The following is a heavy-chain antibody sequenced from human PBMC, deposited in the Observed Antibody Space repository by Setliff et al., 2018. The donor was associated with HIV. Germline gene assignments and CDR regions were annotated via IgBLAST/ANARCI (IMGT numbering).Heavy chain of an antibody. J-gene: IGHJ3*02. Sequence: PSETLSLTCTVSGGSISSRDYCWGWLRQPPGKGLEWIATIYYSGSSYYNPSLKSRVTISVDTSKNQFSLELSSVTAADTAVYYCARSPLNYYDKSDAFDIWGQGTMVTVSS. CDR3: ARSPLNYYDKSDAFDI. D-gene: IGHD3-22*01. CDR2: IYYSGSS. V-gene: IGHV4-39*01. CDR1: GGSISSRDYC.